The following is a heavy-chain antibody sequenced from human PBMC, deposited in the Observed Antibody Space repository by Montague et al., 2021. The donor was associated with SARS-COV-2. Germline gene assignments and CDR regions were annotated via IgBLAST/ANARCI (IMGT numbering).Heavy chain of an antibody. J-gene: IGHJ6*02. Sequence: SLRLSCAASGFTFSSYAMSWVRQAPGKGLEWVSTISGTDAGTYYADSVKGRFTISRDNSKNTLYLQMNSLRAEDTAVYYCARLGRQQLVRLSGMDVWGQGTTVTVSS. D-gene: IGHD6-13*01. V-gene: IGHV3-23*01. CDR1: GFTFSSYA. CDR2: ISGTDAGT. CDR3: ARLGRQQLVRLSGMDV.